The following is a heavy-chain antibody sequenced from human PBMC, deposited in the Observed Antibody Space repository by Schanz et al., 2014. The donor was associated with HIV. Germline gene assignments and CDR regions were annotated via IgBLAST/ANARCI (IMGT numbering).Heavy chain of an antibody. D-gene: IGHD3-9*01. V-gene: IGHV3-7*03. CDR3: AKSSGWLYAHFDY. J-gene: IGHJ4*02. CDR1: GFTFSAYW. Sequence: EVQLVESGGDLVQPGRSLRLSCAASGFTFSAYWMTWVRQAPGKGLEWVANINEDGSEKYYVESVKGRFTISRDIAKNSLYLQMHSLRAEDTAVYYCAKSSGWLYAHFDYWGQGTLVTVSS. CDR2: INEDGSEK.